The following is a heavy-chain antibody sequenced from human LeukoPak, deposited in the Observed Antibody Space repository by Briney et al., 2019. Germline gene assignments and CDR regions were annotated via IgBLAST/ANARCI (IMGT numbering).Heavy chain of an antibody. Sequence: ASVKVSCKASGYTFTGYYMHWVRQAPGQGLEWMGRINPNSGGTNYAQKFQGRVTMTRDTSISTAYMELSRLRSDYTAVYYCARNYCSGGSCYRGVDYWGQGTLVTVSS. CDR2: INPNSGGT. D-gene: IGHD2-15*01. CDR1: GYTFTGYY. CDR3: ARNYCSGGSCYRGVDY. J-gene: IGHJ4*02. V-gene: IGHV1-2*06.